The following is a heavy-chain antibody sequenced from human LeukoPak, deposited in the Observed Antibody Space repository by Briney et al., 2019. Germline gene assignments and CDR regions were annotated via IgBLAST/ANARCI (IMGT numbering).Heavy chain of an antibody. CDR3: ARRHRGYSYGYGDY. CDR1: GGSISSSSYY. D-gene: IGHD5-18*01. Sequence: SETLSLTCTVSGGSISSSSYYWGWIRPPPGKGREWIGSIYYSGSTYYNPSLKSRVTISVDTSKHQFSLKLSPVTAADTAVYYCARRHRGYSYGYGDYWGQGTLVTVSS. J-gene: IGHJ4*02. V-gene: IGHV4-39*01. CDR2: IYYSGST.